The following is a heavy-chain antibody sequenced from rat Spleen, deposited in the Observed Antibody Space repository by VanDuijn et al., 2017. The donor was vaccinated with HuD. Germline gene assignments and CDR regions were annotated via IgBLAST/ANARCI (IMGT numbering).Heavy chain of an antibody. CDR3: ARRARYFDY. V-gene: IGHV5-7*01. CDR2: ISYDGSST. Sequence: EVQLVESGGGLVQPGRSLKLSCAASGFTFSDYNMAWVSQAPKKGLEWVATISYDGSSTYYSHSVKGRFTISRDNAKSTLYLQMDSLRSEDTATYYCARRARYFDYWGQGVMVTVSS. CDR1: GFTFSDYN. J-gene: IGHJ2*01.